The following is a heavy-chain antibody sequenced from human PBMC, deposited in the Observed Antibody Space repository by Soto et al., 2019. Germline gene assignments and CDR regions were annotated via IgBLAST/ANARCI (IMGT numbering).Heavy chain of an antibody. CDR2: IYYSGGT. J-gene: IGHJ2*01. CDR3: ASGGSSGWSRYFDL. Sequence: QVQLQESGPGLVKPSETLSLTCTVSGGSISSYYWSWIRQPPGKGLEWIGYIYYSGGTNYNPSLKSRVTISVDTSKNQFSLKLSSVTAADTAVYYCASGGSSGWSRYFDLWGRGTLVTVSS. D-gene: IGHD6-19*01. V-gene: IGHV4-59*01. CDR1: GGSISSYY.